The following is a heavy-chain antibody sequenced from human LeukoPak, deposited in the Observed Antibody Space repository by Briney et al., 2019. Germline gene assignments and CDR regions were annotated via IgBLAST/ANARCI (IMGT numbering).Heavy chain of an antibody. V-gene: IGHV3-53*01. CDR1: GFTFSSYW. Sequence: GGSLRLSCAASGFTFSSYWMNWVRQAPGKGLEWVSVIYYGGSTYYADSVKGRFTISRDNSKNTLYLQMNSLRAEDTAVYYCARTYSSSSYSPFDYWGQGTLVTVSS. D-gene: IGHD6-13*01. CDR3: ARTYSSSSYSPFDY. CDR2: IYYGGST. J-gene: IGHJ4*02.